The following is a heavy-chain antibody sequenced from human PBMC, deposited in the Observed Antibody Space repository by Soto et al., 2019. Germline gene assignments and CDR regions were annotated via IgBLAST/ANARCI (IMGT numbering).Heavy chain of an antibody. D-gene: IGHD5-12*01. V-gene: IGHV3-7*01. CDR2: IKEDGIDK. CDR1: GFTFSSYW. CDR3: TRHGTWTFAY. J-gene: IGHJ4*02. Sequence: GGSLRLSCAASGFTFSSYWMGWVRQAPGKGLESVANIKEDGIDKYYVDSVKGRFTISRDNAKNLLYLQMNSLRADDTAVYYCTRHGTWTFAYWGQGTLVTVSS.